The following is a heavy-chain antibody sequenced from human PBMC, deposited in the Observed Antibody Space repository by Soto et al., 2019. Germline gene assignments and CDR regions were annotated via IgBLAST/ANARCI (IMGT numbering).Heavy chain of an antibody. CDR1: GGSISSYY. V-gene: IGHV4-59*01. CDR3: ARTSSGWYFADY. CDR2: IYYSGST. D-gene: IGHD6-19*01. J-gene: IGHJ4*02. Sequence: SETLSLTCTVSGGSISSYYWSWIRQPPGKGLEWIGYIYYSGSTNYNPSLKSRVTIPVDTSKNQFSLKLSSVTAADTAVYYCARTSSGWYFADYWGQGTLVTVSS.